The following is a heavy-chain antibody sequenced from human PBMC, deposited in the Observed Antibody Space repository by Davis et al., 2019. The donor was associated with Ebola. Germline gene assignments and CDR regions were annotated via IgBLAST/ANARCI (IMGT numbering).Heavy chain of an antibody. D-gene: IGHD2-8*02. CDR3: ARESGVVGYIDH. V-gene: IGHV1-18*01. CDR2: ISAFNGDT. Sequence: AASVKVSCKASGYTFTSHGISWVRRAPGQGLEWLGWISAFNGDTSYAQKFQGRVTMTTDNPTNTVYMELRGLRSDDTAVYYCARESGVVGYIDHWGQGTRVTVSS. CDR1: GYTFTSHG. J-gene: IGHJ4*02.